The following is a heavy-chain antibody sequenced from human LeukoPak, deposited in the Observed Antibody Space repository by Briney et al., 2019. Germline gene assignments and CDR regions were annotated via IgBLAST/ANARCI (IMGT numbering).Heavy chain of an antibody. J-gene: IGHJ3*02. CDR3: ARDRTYCTNGVCYFRAFDI. D-gene: IGHD2-8*01. V-gene: IGHV3-33*01. CDR1: GFTFSSYG. CDR2: IWYDGTNK. Sequence: PGGSLRLFCAASGFTFSSYGMHWVRQAPGKGLEWVAVIWYDGTNKYYADSVKGRFTISRDNSKNTLYLQMNSLRAEDTAVYYCARDRTYCTNGVCYFRAFDIWGQGTMVTVSS.